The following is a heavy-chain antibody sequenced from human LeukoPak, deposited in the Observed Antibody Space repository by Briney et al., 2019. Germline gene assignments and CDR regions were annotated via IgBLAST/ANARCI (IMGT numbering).Heavy chain of an antibody. CDR2: IYYSGST. D-gene: IGHD3-3*01. CDR3: ARFTLYYDFWSGPSAPNYFDY. Sequence: PSQTLSLTCTVSGGSISSGDYYWRWIRQPPGKGLGWIGYIYYSGSTYYNPSLKSRVTISVDTSKNQFSLKLSSVTAADTAVYYCARFTLYYDFWSGPSAPNYFDYWGKGTLVTVSS. V-gene: IGHV4-30-4*08. J-gene: IGHJ4*02. CDR1: GGSISSGDYY.